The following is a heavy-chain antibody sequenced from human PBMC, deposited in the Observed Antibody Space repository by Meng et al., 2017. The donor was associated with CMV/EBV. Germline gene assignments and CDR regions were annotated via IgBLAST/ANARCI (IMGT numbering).Heavy chain of an antibody. J-gene: IGHJ4*02. CDR2: IIPIFGTA. CDR3: ARVEELVGWGGGEIKVPDY. V-gene: IGHV1-69*05. Sequence: SVKVSCKASGGTFSSYAISWVRQAPGQGLEWMGGIIPIFGTANYAQKFQGRVTITTDESTSTAYMELSSLRSDDTAVYYCARVEELVGWGGGEIKVPDYWGQGTLVTVSS. D-gene: IGHD6-13*01. CDR1: GGTFSSYA.